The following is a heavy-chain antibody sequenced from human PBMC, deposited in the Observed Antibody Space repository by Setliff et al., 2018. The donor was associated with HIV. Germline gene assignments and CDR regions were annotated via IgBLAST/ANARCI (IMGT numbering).Heavy chain of an antibody. CDR1: GVSISSHY. V-gene: IGHV4-59*11. CDR2: IYYSGST. J-gene: IGHJ3*02. Sequence: SETLSLTCTVSGVSISSHYWSWIRQPPGKGLEWIGSIYYSGSTNYNPSLKSRVTISVDTSKNQFSLKLSSVTAADTAVYYCARGAYSSSGTNAFDIWGQGTMVTVSS. CDR3: ARGAYSSSGTNAFDI. D-gene: IGHD6-6*01.